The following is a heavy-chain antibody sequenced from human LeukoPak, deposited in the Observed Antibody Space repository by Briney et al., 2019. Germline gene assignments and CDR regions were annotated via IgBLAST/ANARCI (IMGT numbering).Heavy chain of an antibody. CDR1: GFTFSSYT. CDR2: ISYDGSNK. CDR3: VRMETGKVREVTIEH. Sequence: PGRSLRLSCAASGFTFSSYTMQWVRQAPGKGLEWVAVISYDGSNKYYAESVKGRFTISRDNSKNTLYLQMNSLRPEDTAVYYCVRMETGKVREVTIEHWGQGTLVTVSS. V-gene: IGHV3-30-3*01. D-gene: IGHD3-10*01. J-gene: IGHJ1*01.